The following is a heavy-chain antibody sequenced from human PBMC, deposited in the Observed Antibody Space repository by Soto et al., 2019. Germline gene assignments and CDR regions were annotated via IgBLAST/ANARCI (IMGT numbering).Heavy chain of an antibody. CDR2: ISGSGDSP. V-gene: IGHV3-23*01. CDR3: EKIITVLSYYYYGNYV. J-gene: IGHJ6*02. CDR1: GFTFSSYA. D-gene: IGHD3-10*01. Sequence: GGSLRLSCAASGFTFSSYAMSWVRQAPGKGLEWGSDISGSGDSPSNAHSVKSRFTITRDNANTTMYLQMMSLRAETTAVYYCEKIITVLSYYYYGNYVWGQGTTVTVSS.